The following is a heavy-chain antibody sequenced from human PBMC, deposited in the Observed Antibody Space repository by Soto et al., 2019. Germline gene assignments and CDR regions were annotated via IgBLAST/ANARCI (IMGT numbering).Heavy chain of an antibody. CDR3: ARLNGVAPDY. D-gene: IGHD7-27*01. V-gene: IGHV4-59*08. CDR1: GGSISSYY. J-gene: IGHJ4*02. CDR2: IYYSGST. Sequence: SETLSLTCTVSGGSISSYYWSWIRQPPGKGLEWIGYIYYSGSTNYNPSLKSRVTLSVDTSKNQFSLNLSSVTAADTAVYYCARLNGVAPDYWGQGTLVTVSS.